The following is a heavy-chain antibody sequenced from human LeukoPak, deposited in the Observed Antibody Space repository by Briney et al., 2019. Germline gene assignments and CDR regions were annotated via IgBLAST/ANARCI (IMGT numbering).Heavy chain of an antibody. D-gene: IGHD3-10*01. CDR1: GFTVSSHY. V-gene: IGHV3-30-3*01. Sequence: PGGSLRLSCAASGFTVSSHYMSWVRQAPGKGLEWVAVISYDGSNKYYADSVKGRFTISRDNSKNTLYLQMNSLRAEDTAVYYCARDPYYYGSGSLYYFDYWGQGTLVTVSS. J-gene: IGHJ4*02. CDR2: ISYDGSNK. CDR3: ARDPYYYGSGSLYYFDY.